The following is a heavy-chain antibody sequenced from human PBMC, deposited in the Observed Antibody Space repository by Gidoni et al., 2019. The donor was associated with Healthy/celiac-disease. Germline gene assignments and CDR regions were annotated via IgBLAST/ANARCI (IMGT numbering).Heavy chain of an antibody. CDR1: GFTFDAYA. D-gene: IGHD3-10*01. CDR3: AKDIGFGESSLDLFDY. J-gene: IGHJ4*02. CDR2: ISGDGGST. Sequence: EVQLVESGGGVVQPWGSLRLSCAPSGFTFDAYAMHWVRQAPGKGLEWVSLISGDGGSTYYADSVKGRFTISRDNSKNSLYLQMNSLRTEDTALYYCAKDIGFGESSLDLFDYWGQGTLVTVSS. V-gene: IGHV3-43*02.